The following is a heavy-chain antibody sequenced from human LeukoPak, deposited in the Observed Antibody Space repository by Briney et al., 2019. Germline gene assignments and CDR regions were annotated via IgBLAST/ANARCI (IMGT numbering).Heavy chain of an antibody. V-gene: IGHV3-23*01. CDR3: ARIHGVATAYDSSGFDY. Sequence: PGGSLRLSCAASGFTFSSYAMSWVRQAPGKGLEWVSAISGSGGSTYYADSVKGRFTISRDNSKNTLDLQVDSLRVEDTAVYYCARIHGVATAYDSSGFDYWGQGTLVTVSS. CDR2: ISGSGGST. J-gene: IGHJ4*02. D-gene: IGHD3-22*01. CDR1: GFTFSSYA.